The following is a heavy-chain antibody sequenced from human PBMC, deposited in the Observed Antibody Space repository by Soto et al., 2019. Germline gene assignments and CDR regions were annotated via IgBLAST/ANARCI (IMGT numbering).Heavy chain of an antibody. D-gene: IGHD1-1*01. J-gene: IGHJ4*02. V-gene: IGHV3-7*03. Sequence: EVQLVESGGDLVKPGGSLRLSCAASGINFNDYWMSWVRQAPGKGLEWVANIKKNGSSKYYVDSVKGRFTISRDNAKNSLYLQLNSLRAEDTALYYCASKNWYDFDHWGQGTPVTVSS. CDR2: IKKNGSSK. CDR3: ASKNWYDFDH. CDR1: GINFNDYW.